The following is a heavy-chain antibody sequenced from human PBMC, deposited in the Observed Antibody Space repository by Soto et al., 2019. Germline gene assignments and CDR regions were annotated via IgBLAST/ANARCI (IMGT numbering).Heavy chain of an antibody. CDR1: GFTFSSYA. CDR2: ISGSGGST. Sequence: VGSLRLSCAASGFTFSSYAMSWVRQAPGKGLEWVSAISGSGGSTYYADSVKGRFTISRDNSKNTLYLQMNSLRAEDTAVYYCAKEGIVVVPAAISSYYYGMDVWGQGTTVTVSS. J-gene: IGHJ6*02. CDR3: AKEGIVVVPAAISSYYYGMDV. D-gene: IGHD2-2*01. V-gene: IGHV3-23*01.